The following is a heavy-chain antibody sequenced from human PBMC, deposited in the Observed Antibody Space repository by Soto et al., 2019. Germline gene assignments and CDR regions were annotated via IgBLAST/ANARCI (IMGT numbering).Heavy chain of an antibody. CDR2: IVVGSGNT. D-gene: IGHD4-17*01. CDR3: AAGSTVTTFNYFDY. V-gene: IGHV1-58*01. J-gene: IGHJ4*02. CDR1: GFTFTSSA. Sequence: SVKVSCKASGFTFTSSAVQWVRQARGQRLEWIGWIVVGSGNTNYAQKFQERVTITRDMSTSTAYMELSSLRSEDTAVYYCAAGSTVTTFNYFDYWGQGTLVTSPQ.